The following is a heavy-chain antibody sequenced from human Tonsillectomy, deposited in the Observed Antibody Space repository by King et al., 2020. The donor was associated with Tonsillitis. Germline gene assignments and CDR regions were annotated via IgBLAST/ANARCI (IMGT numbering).Heavy chain of an antibody. CDR2: IDPIDSYT. V-gene: IGHV5-10-1*03. CDR1: GYRFTSYW. CDR3: ARPAITMIGGEMGDSFDI. D-gene: IGHD3-10*01. J-gene: IGHJ3*02. Sequence: EVQLVESGAEVKKPGESLRISCTGSGYRFTSYWISWVRQMPGKGLEWMGKIDPIDSYTNYSPSFQGHVTISADRSISTAYLQWSSLKASDTAMYYCARPAITMIGGEMGDSFDIWGQGTMVTVSS.